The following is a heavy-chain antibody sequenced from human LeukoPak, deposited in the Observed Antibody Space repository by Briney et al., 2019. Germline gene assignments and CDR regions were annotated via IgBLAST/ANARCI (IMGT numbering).Heavy chain of an antibody. Sequence: SETLSLTCSVSGYSFSSGFYWGWIRQPPGKGLEWIGSIFHSGSTYYNPSLKSRVTISVDTSKNQFSLKLSSVTAADTAVYYCARANYYDSSGYSRGAFGIWGQGTMVTVSS. CDR3: ARANYYDSSGYSRGAFGI. V-gene: IGHV4-38-2*02. CDR2: IFHSGST. J-gene: IGHJ3*02. D-gene: IGHD3-22*01. CDR1: GYSFSSGFY.